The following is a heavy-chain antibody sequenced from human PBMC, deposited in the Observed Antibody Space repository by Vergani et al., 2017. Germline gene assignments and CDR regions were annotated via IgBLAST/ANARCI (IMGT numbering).Heavy chain of an antibody. CDR2: IIPIFGTA. D-gene: IGHD4-11*01. J-gene: IGHJ6*03. Sequence: QVQLVQSGAEVKKPGSSVKVSCKASGGTFSSYAISWVRQAPGQGLEWMGGIIPIFGTANYAQKFQGRVTITADESTSTAYMELSSLRSEDTAVYYWARDLGGYSNDLHYYYMDVWGKGTTVTVSS. CDR3: ARDLGGYSNDLHYYYMDV. V-gene: IGHV1-69*01. CDR1: GGTFSSYA.